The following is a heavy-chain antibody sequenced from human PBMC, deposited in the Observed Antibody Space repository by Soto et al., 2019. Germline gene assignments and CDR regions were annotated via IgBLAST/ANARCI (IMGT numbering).Heavy chain of an antibody. CDR2: IYYSGST. CDR3: AREAAAVYGMDV. Sequence: PSETLSLTCTVSGGSISSYYWSWIRQPPGKGLEWIGYIYYSGSTNYNPSLKSRVTISVDTSKNQFSLKLSSVTAADTAVYYCAREAAAVYGMDVWGQGTTVT. V-gene: IGHV4-59*01. J-gene: IGHJ6*02. CDR1: GGSISSYY. D-gene: IGHD6-13*01.